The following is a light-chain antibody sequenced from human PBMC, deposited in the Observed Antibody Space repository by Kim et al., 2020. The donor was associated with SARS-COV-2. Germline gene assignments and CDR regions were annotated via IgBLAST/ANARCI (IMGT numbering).Light chain of an antibody. J-gene: IGKJ1*01. V-gene: IGKV1-16*01. CDR3: QQYNTYPWT. Sequence: ASVGDRFTITCRASQDVRNYLAWFQQKPGKAPKSLIYIASSLQSGVPSRFSGSGSGTDFTLTINSLQPEDFATYYCQQYNTYPWTFGQGTKVDIK. CDR1: QDVRNY. CDR2: IAS.